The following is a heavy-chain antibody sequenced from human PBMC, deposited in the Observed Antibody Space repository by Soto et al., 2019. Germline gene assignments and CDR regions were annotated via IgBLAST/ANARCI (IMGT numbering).Heavy chain of an antibody. Sequence: EVQVLESGGGLVQPGGSLRLSCEGSGFTVSSHAMTWIRQAPGKGPEWVSTVTADGGTYYADSVKGRFAMSRDTSENTLYLLMSSLGAEDTAAYYCAPHVSCSGGSCQYDAFAIRGQGTMVTVSS. CDR3: APHVSCSGGSCQYDAFAI. D-gene: IGHD2-15*01. CDR2: VTADGGT. J-gene: IGHJ3*02. V-gene: IGHV3-23*01. CDR1: GFTVSSHA.